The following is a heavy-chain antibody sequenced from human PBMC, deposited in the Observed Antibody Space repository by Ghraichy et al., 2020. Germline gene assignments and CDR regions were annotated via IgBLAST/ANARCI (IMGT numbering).Heavy chain of an antibody. Sequence: SETLSLTCSVSGASISGTGFYWGWIRQPPGKGLEWIGNIYYIGRTHYKPSLESRVTISVDTPKNQFSLKLSSVTASDTAVYYCASLDCSSTSCYVGYYFDSWGQGTLFTVSS. CDR1: GASISGTGFY. V-gene: IGHV4-39*01. CDR2: IYYIGRT. D-gene: IGHD2-2*01. CDR3: ASLDCSSTSCYVGYYFDS. J-gene: IGHJ4*02.